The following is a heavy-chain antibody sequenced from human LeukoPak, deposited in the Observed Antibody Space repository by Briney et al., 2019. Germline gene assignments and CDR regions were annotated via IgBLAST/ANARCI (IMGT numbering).Heavy chain of an antibody. CDR2: INPNSGGT. CDR1: GYTFTVYF. D-gene: IGHD3-22*01. CDR3: ARELNYDSSGYYFDY. V-gene: IGHV1-2*02. Sequence: ASVKVSCEASGYTFTVYFMHWGRQAPGQGLEWMGWINPNSGGTNYAQKFQGRVTMTRDTSISTAYMELSRLRSDDTAVYYCARELNYDSSGYYFDYWGQGTLVTVSS. J-gene: IGHJ4*02.